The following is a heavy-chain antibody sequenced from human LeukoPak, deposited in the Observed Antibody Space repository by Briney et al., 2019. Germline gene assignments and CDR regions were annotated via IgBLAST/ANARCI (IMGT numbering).Heavy chain of an antibody. CDR1: RYFISSGYF. Sequence: SETLSLTCSVSRYFISSGYFWGWIRQPPGKGLEWIGSIYHSGSTYYNPSLKTRVAISVDTTKNQISLKLSSVTAADTAVYYCARAHIAAAGHRPYYFDYWGQGTLVTVSS. J-gene: IGHJ4*02. D-gene: IGHD6-13*01. V-gene: IGHV4-38-2*02. CDR2: IYHSGST. CDR3: ARAHIAAAGHRPYYFDY.